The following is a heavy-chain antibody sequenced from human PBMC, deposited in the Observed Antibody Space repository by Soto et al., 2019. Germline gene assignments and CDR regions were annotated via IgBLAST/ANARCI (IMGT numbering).Heavy chain of an antibody. Sequence: GGSLRLSCAASGFTFSNAWMSWVRQAPGKGLEWVGRIKSKTDGGTTDYAAPVKGRFTIPRDDSKNTLYLQMNSLKTEDTAVYYCTTGHPDSSSWYYDYWGQGTLVTVSS. CDR3: TTGHPDSSSWYYDY. D-gene: IGHD6-13*01. CDR2: IKSKTDGGTT. CDR1: GFTFSNAW. V-gene: IGHV3-15*01. J-gene: IGHJ4*02.